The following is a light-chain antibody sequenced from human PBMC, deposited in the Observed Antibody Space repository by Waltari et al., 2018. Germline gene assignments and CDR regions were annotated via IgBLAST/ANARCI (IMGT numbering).Light chain of an antibody. CDR2: AAS. Sequence: DVQMTQSPSSLSASVGARVTITCLASQSISSYLNCYQQKPGKAPKLLIYAASSLQSGVPSRFSGSGSGTDFTLTISSLQPEDFATYYCQQSYSTPRTFGQGTKLEIK. V-gene: IGKV1-39*01. CDR1: QSISSY. J-gene: IGKJ2*01. CDR3: QQSYSTPRT.